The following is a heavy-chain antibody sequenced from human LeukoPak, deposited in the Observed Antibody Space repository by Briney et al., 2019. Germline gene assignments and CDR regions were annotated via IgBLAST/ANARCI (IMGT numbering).Heavy chain of an antibody. CDR1: GGSISSSSYY. J-gene: IGHJ4*02. CDR2: IYYSGST. V-gene: IGHV4-39*01. D-gene: IGHD2-2*01. Sequence: SETLSLTCTVSGGSISSSSYYWGWIRQPPGKGLEWIGSIYYSGSTYYNPSLKSRVTISVDTSKNQFSLKLSSVTAADTAVYYCARPEPAAIFYWGQGTLVTVSS. CDR3: ARPEPAAIFY.